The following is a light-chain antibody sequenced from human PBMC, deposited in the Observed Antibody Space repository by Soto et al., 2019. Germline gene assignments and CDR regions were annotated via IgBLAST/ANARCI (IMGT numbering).Light chain of an antibody. CDR1: QSVFYSSNNKNS. CDR2: WAS. V-gene: IGKV4-1*01. CDR3: QQYYSTPLT. Sequence: DIVMTQSPDSLAVSLGERATINCKSSQSVFYSSNNKNSLAWYQQKPGQPPKLLIYWASTRESGVPDRFSCSGSGTDFTLTISSLQAEDVEVYYCQQYYSTPLTFGGGTKVEIK. J-gene: IGKJ4*01.